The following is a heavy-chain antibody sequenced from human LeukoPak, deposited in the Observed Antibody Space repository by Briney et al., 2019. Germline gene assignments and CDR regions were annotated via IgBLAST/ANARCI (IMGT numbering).Heavy chain of an antibody. V-gene: IGHV3-49*03. Sequence: GGSLRLSCTASGFTFGNYAMSWFRQAPGKGLEWVGFIRSKAYGGTTEYAASVKGRFTISRDDSKSIAYLHMDDLKAEDTAMYYCSKDRGYGGYALGDSWGQGTLVTVSS. D-gene: IGHD5-12*01. J-gene: IGHJ4*02. CDR3: SKDRGYGGYALGDS. CDR1: GFTFGNYA. CDR2: IRSKAYGGTT.